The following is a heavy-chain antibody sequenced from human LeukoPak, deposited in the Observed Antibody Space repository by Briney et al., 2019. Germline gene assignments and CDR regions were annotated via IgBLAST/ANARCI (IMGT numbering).Heavy chain of an antibody. CDR3: ATCSTSSHSYYYGMDV. D-gene: IGHD2-2*01. CDR2: INHSGST. V-gene: IGHV4-34*01. J-gene: IGHJ6*02. Sequence: SETLSLTCAVYGGSFSGYSWSWIRQPPGKGLEWIGEINHSGSTNYNPSLKSRVTISVDTSKNQFSLKLSSVTAADTAVYYCATCSTSSHSYYYGMDVWGQGTTVTVSS. CDR1: GGSFSGYS.